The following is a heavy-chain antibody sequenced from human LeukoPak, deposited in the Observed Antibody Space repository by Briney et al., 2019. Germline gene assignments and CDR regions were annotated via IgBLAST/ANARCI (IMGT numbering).Heavy chain of an antibody. J-gene: IGHJ4*02. V-gene: IGHV1-46*01. Sequence: ASVKVSCKASGYTFTSYYMHWVRQAPGQGLEWMGIINPSGGSTSYAQKFQGRVTMTRDTSTSTVYMELSSLRSEDTAVYYCARGSSGYYDILTGYYPGYWGQGTLVTVSS. CDR2: INPSGGST. CDR1: GYTFTSYY. CDR3: ARGSSGYYDILTGYYPGY. D-gene: IGHD3-9*01.